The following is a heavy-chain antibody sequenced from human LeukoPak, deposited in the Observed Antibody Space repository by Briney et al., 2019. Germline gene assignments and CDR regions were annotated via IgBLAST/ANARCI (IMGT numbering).Heavy chain of an antibody. V-gene: IGHV1-69*13. CDR2: IIPIFGTA. Sequence: SVKVSCKASGGTFSSYAISWVRQAPGQGLEWMGGIIPIFGTANYAQKFQGRVTFTSDDSTSTAYMELSSLRSEDTAVYYCARLKRGIGAAGTSLRGWFDPWGQGTLVTVSS. J-gene: IGHJ5*02. CDR1: GGTFSSYA. CDR3: ARLKRGIGAAGTSLRGWFDP. D-gene: IGHD6-13*01.